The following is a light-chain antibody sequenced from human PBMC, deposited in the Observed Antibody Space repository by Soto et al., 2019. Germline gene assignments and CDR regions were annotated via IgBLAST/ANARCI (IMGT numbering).Light chain of an antibody. J-gene: IGKJ1*01. CDR1: QTIDSW. Sequence: NQSLSTVFGSVGDRVTITCRASQTIDSWLAWYQQRPGKPPNLLIYKASTLASGVPSRFSGSGSGTEFTLTINSLQPDDFATYYCQQYHSYSGTFGQGTKV. CDR3: QQYHSYSGT. V-gene: IGKV1-5*03. CDR2: KAS.